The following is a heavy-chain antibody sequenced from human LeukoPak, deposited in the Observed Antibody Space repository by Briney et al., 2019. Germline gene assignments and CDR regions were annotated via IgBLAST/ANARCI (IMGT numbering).Heavy chain of an antibody. Sequence: GGSLRLSCVASGFIFSNYAMHWVRQAPGKGLEWVAVISYDGSNKYYADSVKGRFTISRDNSKNTLYLQMNSLRAEDTAVYYCARVPARYSSGWLFDYWGQGTLVTVSS. D-gene: IGHD6-19*01. J-gene: IGHJ4*02. CDR1: GFIFSNYA. CDR3: ARVPARYSSGWLFDY. CDR2: ISYDGSNK. V-gene: IGHV3-30-3*01.